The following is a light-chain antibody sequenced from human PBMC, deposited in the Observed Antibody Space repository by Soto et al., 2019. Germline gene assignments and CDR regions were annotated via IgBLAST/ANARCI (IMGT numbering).Light chain of an antibody. V-gene: IGKV3-20*01. J-gene: IGKJ1*01. CDR3: QQYGTSWT. CDR1: QSITSSL. Sequence: EIVLTQSPGTLSLSPGERATLSCRASQSITSSLLAWYQHKPGQAPSLLIYGASNRATGITDRFSGSGSGTDFTLTISRLEPEDFAVYYCQQYGTSWTFGQGTKLEIK. CDR2: GAS.